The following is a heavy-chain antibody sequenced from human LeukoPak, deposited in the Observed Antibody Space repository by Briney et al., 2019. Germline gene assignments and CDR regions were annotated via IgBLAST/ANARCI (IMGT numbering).Heavy chain of an antibody. J-gene: IGHJ4*02. CDR3: ARERRIQEWLLLDY. Sequence: ASVKVSCKASGYTFTGYYMHRVRQAPGQGLEWMGRINPNSGGTNYAQKFQGRVTMTRDTSISTAYMELSRLRSDDTAVYHCARERRIQEWLLLDYWGQGTLVTVSS. V-gene: IGHV1-2*06. CDR2: INPNSGGT. D-gene: IGHD5-18*01. CDR1: GYTFTGYY.